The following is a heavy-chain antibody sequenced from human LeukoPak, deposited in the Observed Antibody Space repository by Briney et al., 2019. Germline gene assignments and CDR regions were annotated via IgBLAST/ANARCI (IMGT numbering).Heavy chain of an antibody. J-gene: IGHJ5*02. D-gene: IGHD3-22*01. CDR3: ARQSYDSSGYYHPAWFDP. V-gene: IGHV4-59*08. CDR2: IYYSGST. CDR1: GGSIRRHY. Sequence: SETLSLTCTVSGGSIRRHYQRWIPQPPAKGLEWIGYIYYSGSTNYNPSLKSRVTISVDTSKNHFSLKLSSVTAADTALYYCARQSYDSSGYYHPAWFDPWGQGTLVTVSS.